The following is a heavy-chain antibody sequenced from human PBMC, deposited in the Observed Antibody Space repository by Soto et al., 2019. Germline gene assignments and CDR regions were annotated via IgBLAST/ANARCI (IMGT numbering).Heavy chain of an antibody. Sequence: PSETLSLTCTVSGGSISSYYWSWIRQPPGKGLEWIGYIYYSGSTNYNPSLKSRVTISVDTSKNQFSLKLSSVTAADTAVYYCARVSLAARPRLIDYWGQGTLVTVSS. CDR3: ARVSLAARPRLIDY. V-gene: IGHV4-59*08. J-gene: IGHJ4*02. D-gene: IGHD6-6*01. CDR1: GGSISSYY. CDR2: IYYSGST.